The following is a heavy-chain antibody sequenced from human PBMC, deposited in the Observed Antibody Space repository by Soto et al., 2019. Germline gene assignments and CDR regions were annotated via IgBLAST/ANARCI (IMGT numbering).Heavy chain of an antibody. CDR3: ARDNGFGESDV. CDR2: ISAYNGNT. V-gene: IGHV1-18*01. J-gene: IGHJ6*02. Sequence: VQLVQSGAEVNKPGASVKVSCKASGYSFTSHGITWLRQAPGQGLEWMGWISAYNGNTNYAQKLQGRVTMTTDTPTSTAYMGLRSLRSDDTAVYYCARDNGFGESDVWGQGTTVTVS. D-gene: IGHD3-10*01. CDR1: GYSFTSHG.